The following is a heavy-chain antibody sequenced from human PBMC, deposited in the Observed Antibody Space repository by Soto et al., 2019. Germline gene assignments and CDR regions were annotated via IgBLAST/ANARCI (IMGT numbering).Heavy chain of an antibody. CDR1: GFTFSSFF. CDR2: INNDGSST. CDR3: TRDRGSEGSGWPNFDY. Sequence: PGGSLRLSCAASGFTFSSFFMHWVRQGPGKGLVWVSRINNDGSSTTYADSVKGRFTISRDNAKNTLYLQMDSLRDEDTAVYYCTRDRGSEGSGWPNFDYWGQGTLVTVSS. V-gene: IGHV3-74*03. J-gene: IGHJ4*02. D-gene: IGHD6-25*01.